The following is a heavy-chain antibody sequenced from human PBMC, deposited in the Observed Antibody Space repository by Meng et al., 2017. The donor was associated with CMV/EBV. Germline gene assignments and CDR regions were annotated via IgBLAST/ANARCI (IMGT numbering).Heavy chain of an antibody. Sequence: ASVKVSCKASGYTFTGYYMHWVRQAPEQGLEWMGWINPNSGGTNYAQKFQGRVTMTRDTSISTAYMELSRLRSDDTAVYYCARSRIQLWLHHYYYGMDVWGQGTTVTVSS. CDR2: INPNSGGT. D-gene: IGHD5-18*01. CDR3: ARSRIQLWLHHYYYGMDV. CDR1: GYTFTGYY. V-gene: IGHV1-2*02. J-gene: IGHJ6*02.